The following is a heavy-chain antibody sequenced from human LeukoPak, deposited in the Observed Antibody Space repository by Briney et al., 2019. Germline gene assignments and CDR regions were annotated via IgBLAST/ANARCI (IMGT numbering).Heavy chain of an antibody. J-gene: IGHJ3*02. V-gene: IGHV3-7*01. CDR1: GFTFSSYW. CDR3: ARDRWELLADAFDI. D-gene: IGHD1-26*01. CDR2: IKQDGSEK. Sequence: GGSLRLSCAASGFTFSSYWMSWVRQAPGKGLEWVANIKQDGSEKYYVDSVKGRFTISRDNAKNSLYLQMNSLRAEDAAVYYCARDRWELLADAFDIWGQGTMVTVSS.